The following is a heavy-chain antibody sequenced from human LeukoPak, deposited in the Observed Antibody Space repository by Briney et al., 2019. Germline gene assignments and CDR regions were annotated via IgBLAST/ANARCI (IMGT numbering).Heavy chain of an antibody. V-gene: IGHV4-34*01. CDR3: ARGLAARGDY. J-gene: IGHJ4*02. CDR1: GGSFSGYY. CDR2: INHSGST. Sequence: PSETLSLTRAVYGGSFSGYYWSWIRQPPGKGLEWIGEINHSGSTNYNPSLKSRVTISVDTSKNQFSLKLSSVTAADTAVYYCARGLAARGDYWGQGTLVTVSS. D-gene: IGHD6-6*01.